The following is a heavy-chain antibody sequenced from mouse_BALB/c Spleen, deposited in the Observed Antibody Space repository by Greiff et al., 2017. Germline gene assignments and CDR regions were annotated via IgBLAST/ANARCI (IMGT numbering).Heavy chain of an antibody. Sequence: EVMLVESGGGLVQPGGSRKLSCAASGFTFSSFGMHWVRQAPEKGLEWVAYISSGSSTIYYADTVKGRFTISRDNPKNTLFLQMTSLRSEDTAMYYCARASYYPYYAMDYWGQGTSVTVSA. D-gene: IGHD2-10*01. V-gene: IGHV5-17*02. CDR1: GFTFSSFG. CDR3: ARASYYPYYAMDY. CDR2: ISSGSSTI. J-gene: IGHJ4*01.